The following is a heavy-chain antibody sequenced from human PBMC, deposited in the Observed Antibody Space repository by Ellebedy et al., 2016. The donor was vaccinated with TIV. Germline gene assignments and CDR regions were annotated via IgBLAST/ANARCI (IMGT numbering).Heavy chain of an antibody. J-gene: IGHJ5*02. CDR3: ARDLRQYSSSWYP. Sequence: GESLKISCAASGFNIGGHYMSWMRQAPGKGLECVSYISSSGSPIFYADSVKGRFTISRDNAKNSLYLQMNSLTVDDTAFYYRARDLRQYSSSWYPWGQGTLVTVSS. V-gene: IGHV3-11*01. CDR1: GFNIGGHY. CDR2: ISSSGSPI. D-gene: IGHD6-13*01.